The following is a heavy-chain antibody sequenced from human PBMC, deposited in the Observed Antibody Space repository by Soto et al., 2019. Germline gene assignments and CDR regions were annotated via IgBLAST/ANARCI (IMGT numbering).Heavy chain of an antibody. CDR2: ISSSSSAI. V-gene: IGHV3-48*02. Sequence: EVQLVESGGGLVQPGGSLRLSCAASGFTFSSYSMNWVRQAPGKGLEWVSYISSSSSAIYYADSVKGRFTISRDKAKNSLYLQMNSLRDEDTAVYYCARDSDTYCGGDCYSVGAFDIWGQGTMVTVSS. D-gene: IGHD2-21*02. CDR3: ARDSDTYCGGDCYSVGAFDI. J-gene: IGHJ3*02. CDR1: GFTFSSYS.